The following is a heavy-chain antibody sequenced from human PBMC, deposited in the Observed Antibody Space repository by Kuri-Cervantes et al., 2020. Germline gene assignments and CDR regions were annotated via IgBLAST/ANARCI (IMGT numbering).Heavy chain of an antibody. CDR1: GFTFSNSD. Sequence: GGSLRLSRAAYGFTFSNSDMNWVHQAPGKGLEWVSGVSWNGSRTHYADSVKGRFIISRDNAKNSLYLQMNSLRAEDTAVYYCARDGGLRFLEWSQSVDYYMDVWGKGTTVTVSS. CDR3: ARDGGLRFLEWSQSVDYYMDV. V-gene: IGHV3-35*01. D-gene: IGHD3-3*01. J-gene: IGHJ6*03. CDR2: VSWNGSRT.